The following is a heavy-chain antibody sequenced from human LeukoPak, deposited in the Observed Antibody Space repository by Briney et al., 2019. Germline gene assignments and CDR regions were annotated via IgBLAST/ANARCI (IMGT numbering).Heavy chain of an antibody. CDR3: ARVSVEMATIKGPCYYYMDV. J-gene: IGHJ6*03. D-gene: IGHD5-24*01. V-gene: IGHV1-2*02. CDR1: GYTFTGYY. CDR2: INPNSGGT. Sequence: ASVKVSCKASGYTFTGYYMHWVRQAPGQGLEWMGWINPNSGGTNYAQKFQGRVTMTRDTSISTAYMELSRLRSDDTAVYYCARVSVEMATIKGPCYYYMDVWGKGTTVTVSS.